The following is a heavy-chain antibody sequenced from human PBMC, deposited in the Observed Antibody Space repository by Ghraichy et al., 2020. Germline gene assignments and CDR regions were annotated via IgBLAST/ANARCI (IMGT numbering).Heavy chain of an antibody. J-gene: IGHJ4*02. CDR3: ARDGLDSSSWYYFDY. V-gene: IGHV3-53*01. Sequence: GGSLRLSCAASGFTVSSNYMSWVRQASGKGLEWVSVIYSGGSTYYADSVKGRFTISRDNSKNTLYLQMNSLRAEDTAVYYCARDGLDSSSWYYFDYWGQGTLVTVSS. D-gene: IGHD6-13*01. CDR2: IYSGGST. CDR1: GFTVSSNY.